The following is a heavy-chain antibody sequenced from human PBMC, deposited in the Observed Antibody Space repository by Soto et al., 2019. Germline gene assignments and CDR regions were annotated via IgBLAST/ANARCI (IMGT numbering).Heavy chain of an antibody. CDR1: GGSIGSGDYY. J-gene: IGHJ5*02. V-gene: IGHV4-30-4*01. Sequence: SETLSLTCTVSGGSIGSGDYYWSWIRQPPGKGLEWIGYIYYSGNTYYNPSLKSRLTISLDTSKNQFSLNLSSVTAADTAVYFCDRVPRQLAPTLSFDPWGQGTLVTVSS. D-gene: IGHD1-1*01. CDR3: DRVPRQLAPTLSFDP. CDR2: IYYSGNT.